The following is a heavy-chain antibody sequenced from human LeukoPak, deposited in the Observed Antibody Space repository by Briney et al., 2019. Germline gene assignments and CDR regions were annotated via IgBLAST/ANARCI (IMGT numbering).Heavy chain of an antibody. CDR1: GGTFSSYA. Sequence: ASVKVSCKASGGTFSSYAISWVRQAPGQGLEWMGGIIPIFGTANHAQKFQGRVTITADKSTSTAYMELSSLRSEDTAVYYCARDRITMVRGVIIGGDFDYWGQGTLVTVSS. CDR2: IIPIFGTA. D-gene: IGHD3-10*01. J-gene: IGHJ4*02. V-gene: IGHV1-69*06. CDR3: ARDRITMVRGVIIGGDFDY.